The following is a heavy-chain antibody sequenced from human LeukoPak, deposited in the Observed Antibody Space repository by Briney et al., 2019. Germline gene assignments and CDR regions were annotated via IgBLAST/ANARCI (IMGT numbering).Heavy chain of an antibody. CDR2: ISYDGSNK. J-gene: IGHJ4*02. Sequence: GGSLRLSCAASGFTFSSYAMHWVRQAPGKGLEWVAVISYDGSNKYYADSVKGRFTISRDNSKNTLYLQMNSLRAEDTAVYYCAKEVQLWFVLFDYWGQGTLVTVSS. D-gene: IGHD5-18*01. V-gene: IGHV3-30*04. CDR3: AKEVQLWFVLFDY. CDR1: GFTFSSYA.